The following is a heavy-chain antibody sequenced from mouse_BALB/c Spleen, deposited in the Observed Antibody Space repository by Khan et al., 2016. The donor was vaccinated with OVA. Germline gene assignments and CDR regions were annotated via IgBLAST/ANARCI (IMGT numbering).Heavy chain of an antibody. CDR2: IYPGNVNT. CDR1: GYTFTSYY. Sequence: QVQLKQSGPELVKPGASVRISCKASGYTFTSYYIHWVKQRPGQGLEWIGWIYPGNVNTKYNEKFKGKATLTADKSSSTAYMQLSSLTSEDSAVYFCARWGGNYPSYAMDYWGQGTSVTGSS. D-gene: IGHD2-1*01. V-gene: IGHV1S56*01. J-gene: IGHJ4*01. CDR3: ARWGGNYPSYAMDY.